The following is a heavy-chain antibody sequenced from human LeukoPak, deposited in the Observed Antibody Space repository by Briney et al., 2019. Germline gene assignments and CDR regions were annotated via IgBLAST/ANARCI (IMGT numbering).Heavy chain of an antibody. V-gene: IGHV1-69*06. D-gene: IGHD6-13*01. Sequence: AASVKVSCKASGGTFSSYAISWVRQAPGQGLEWMGGIIPIFGTANYAQKFQGRVTITADKSTSTAYMELSSLRSEDTAVYFCARVPIPAASTGDPFFFDFWGQGTLVSVSS. CDR1: GGTFSSYA. J-gene: IGHJ4*02. CDR3: ARVPIPAASTGDPFFFDF. CDR2: IIPIFGTA.